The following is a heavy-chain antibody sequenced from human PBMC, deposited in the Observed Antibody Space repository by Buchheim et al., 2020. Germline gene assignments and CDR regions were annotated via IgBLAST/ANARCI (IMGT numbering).Heavy chain of an antibody. Sequence: QVQLQESGPGLVKPSQTLSLTCTVSGGSISSGGYYWSLIRQHPGKGLEWIGYIYYSGSTYYNPSLKSRVTISVDTSKNQFSLKLSSVTAADTAVYYCASSSGRYCGGDCFIFDYWGQGTL. V-gene: IGHV4-31*03. J-gene: IGHJ4*02. CDR2: IYYSGST. D-gene: IGHD2-21*02. CDR3: ASSSGRYCGGDCFIFDY. CDR1: GGSISSGGYY.